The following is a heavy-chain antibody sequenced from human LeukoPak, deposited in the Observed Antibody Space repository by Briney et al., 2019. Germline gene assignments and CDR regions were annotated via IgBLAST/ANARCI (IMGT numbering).Heavy chain of an antibody. Sequence: SETLSLTCTVSGGSISSYYWSWIRQPPGKGLEWIGYIYYSGSTNYNPSLKSRVTISVDTSKNQFSLKLSSVTAADTAVYYCARTFSGSYYHYGMDVWGQGTTVTVSS. V-gene: IGHV4-59*01. J-gene: IGHJ6*02. CDR1: GGSISSYY. CDR3: ARTFSGSYYHYGMDV. CDR2: IYYSGST. D-gene: IGHD1-26*01.